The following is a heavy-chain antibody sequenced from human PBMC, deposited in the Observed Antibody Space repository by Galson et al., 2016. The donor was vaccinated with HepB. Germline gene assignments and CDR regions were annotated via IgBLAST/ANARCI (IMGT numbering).Heavy chain of an antibody. D-gene: IGHD3-10*01. V-gene: IGHV3-23*01. CDR2: IGGSGSTT. Sequence: SLRLSCAASGFTFTTYAMNWVRQAPGKGLEWVSAIGGSGSTTYYADSVKGRFTISRDNSKNTLYLQMHSLGAEDTAIYYCAKDRGSIGPRSWFDPWGQGTLVTVSS. CDR3: AKDRGSIGPRSWFDP. J-gene: IGHJ5*02. CDR1: GFTFTTYA.